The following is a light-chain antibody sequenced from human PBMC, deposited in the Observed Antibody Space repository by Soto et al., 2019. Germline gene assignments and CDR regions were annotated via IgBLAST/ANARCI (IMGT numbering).Light chain of an antibody. CDR1: RNVSIY. CDR3: QQSYKMPS. Sequence: EIPLTQSPSSVAASLGDRLTLTFLASRNVSIYLNWYQHKPGKGPTLLIHATSNLQIGVPSRFSGSGSGTEFTLTISSLEPEDFGTYYCQQSYKMPSFGQGTRLEIK. J-gene: IGKJ5*01. CDR2: ATS. V-gene: IGKV1-39*01.